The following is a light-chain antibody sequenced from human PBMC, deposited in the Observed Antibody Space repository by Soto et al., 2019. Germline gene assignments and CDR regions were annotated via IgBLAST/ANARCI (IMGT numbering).Light chain of an antibody. CDR3: QQYNNWLALT. Sequence: EIVMTQSTATLSVSPGERATLSSRASQSVSSNLAWYQQKPGQAPRLLIYGASTRATGIPARFSGSGSGTEFTLTISSLQSEDFAVYYCQQYNNWLALTFGGGTKVEIK. V-gene: IGKV3-15*01. CDR1: QSVSSN. CDR2: GAS. J-gene: IGKJ4*01.